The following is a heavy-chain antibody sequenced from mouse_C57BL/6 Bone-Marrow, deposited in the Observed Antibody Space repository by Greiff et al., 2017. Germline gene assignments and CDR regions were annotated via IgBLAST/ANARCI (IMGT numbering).Heavy chain of an antibody. J-gene: IGHJ4*01. CDR2: IYPGDGDT. V-gene: IGHV1-82*01. Sequence: QVQLKESGPELVKPGASVKISCKASGYAFGSSWMNWVKQRPGKGLEWIGRIYPGDGDTNYNGKFKGKATLTADKSSSTAYMQLSSLTSEDSAVYFCAREQLRLQLDYWGQGTSVTVSS. CDR1: GYAFGSSW. CDR3: AREQLRLQLDY. D-gene: IGHD3-2*02.